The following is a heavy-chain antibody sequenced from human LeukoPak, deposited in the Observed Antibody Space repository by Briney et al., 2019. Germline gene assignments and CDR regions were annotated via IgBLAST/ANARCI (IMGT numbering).Heavy chain of an antibody. D-gene: IGHD2-21*01. Sequence: SETLSLTCTVSGGSITSGSYYWSWIRQPAGKGLEWIGRIYTSGSTNYNPSLKSRVTISLDTSKNKFSLKLTSGTAADTAVYYCAREFAKAFDYRGQGTLVTVSS. CDR1: GGSITSGSYY. V-gene: IGHV4-61*02. CDR2: IYTSGST. J-gene: IGHJ4*02. CDR3: AREFAKAFDY.